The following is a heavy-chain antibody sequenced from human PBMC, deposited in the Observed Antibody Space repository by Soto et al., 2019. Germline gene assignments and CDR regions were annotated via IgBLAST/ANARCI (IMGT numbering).Heavy chain of an antibody. CDR3: TPHGYYSYGMDV. CDR1: GFSLSTSGVG. CDR2: ILWDDDK. Sequence: QITLKESGPTLVKPTQTLTLTCTFSGFSLSTSGVGVGWIRQPPGKALEGLALILWDDDKRYSPSLKSRLSSTKGTSKTQVFLTMTNMDPVDAATYYCTPHGYYSYGMDVWGQGTTVTVSS. V-gene: IGHV2-5*02. J-gene: IGHJ6*02.